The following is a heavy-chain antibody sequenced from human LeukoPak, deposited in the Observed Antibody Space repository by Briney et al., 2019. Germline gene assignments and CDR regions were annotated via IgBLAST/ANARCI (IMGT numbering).Heavy chain of an antibody. V-gene: IGHV3-7*01. J-gene: IGHJ4*02. D-gene: IGHD5-18*01. CDR2: IKQHGREK. CDR3: ASLDTALLNTAY. CDR1: GFTFSNDW. Sequence: GGSLRLSCAVSGFTFSNDWMSWVRQAPGKGLEWVAMIKQHGREKYYVGSVRGRFTISRDDAKNSMYLQMDSLRAEDTAIYYCASLDTALLNTAYWGQGTLVIVSP.